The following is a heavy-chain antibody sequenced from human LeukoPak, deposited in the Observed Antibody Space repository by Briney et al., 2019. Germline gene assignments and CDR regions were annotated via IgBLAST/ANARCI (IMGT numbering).Heavy chain of an antibody. CDR2: IESGTDGGTT. V-gene: IGHV3-15*04. J-gene: IGHJ4*02. Sequence: GGSLRLSCAASGFTFSDAWMSWVRQAPGKGLEWVGRIESGTDGGTTDYAAPVRGRFTISRDDSKNTLYLQMNSLKTEDTAVYYCTTDWYYYDSSGYYPLYWGQGTLVTVSS. D-gene: IGHD3-22*01. CDR3: TTDWYYYDSSGYYPLY. CDR1: GFTFSDAW.